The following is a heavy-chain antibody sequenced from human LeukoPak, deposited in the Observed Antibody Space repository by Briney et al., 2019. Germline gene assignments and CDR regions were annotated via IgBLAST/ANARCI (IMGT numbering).Heavy chain of an antibody. D-gene: IGHD6-19*01. CDR3: AKDSNPGIAVAGTFISRYYYYGMDV. Sequence: GRSLRLSCAASGFTFDDYAMHWVRQAPGKGLEWVSGISWNSGSIGYADSVKGRFTISRDNAKNSLYLQMNSLRAEDTALYYCAKDSNPGIAVAGTFISRYYYYGMDVWGQGTTVTVSS. J-gene: IGHJ6*02. CDR2: ISWNSGSI. V-gene: IGHV3-9*01. CDR1: GFTFDDYA.